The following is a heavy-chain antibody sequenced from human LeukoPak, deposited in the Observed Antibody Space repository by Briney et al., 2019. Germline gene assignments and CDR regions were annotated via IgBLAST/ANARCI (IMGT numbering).Heavy chain of an antibody. CDR2: TYYRSKWYN. CDR3: ARVYCSGGSCSNWFDP. D-gene: IGHD2-15*01. CDR1: GDRVSSNGAA. V-gene: IGHV6-1*01. J-gene: IGHJ5*02. Sequence: SQTLSLTCAISGDRVSSNGAAWNWIRQSPSRGLEWLGRTYYRSKWYNDYAVSVKSRITINPDTSKNQFSLQLNSVTPEDTAVYYCARVYCSGGSCSNWFDPWGQGTLVTVSS.